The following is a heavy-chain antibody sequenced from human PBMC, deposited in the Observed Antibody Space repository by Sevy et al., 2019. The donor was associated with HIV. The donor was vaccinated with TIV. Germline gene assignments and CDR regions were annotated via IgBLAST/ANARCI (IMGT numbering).Heavy chain of an antibody. CDR3: ANSWGRFDGSSWIYYYYGMDV. Sequence: GGSLRLSCAASGFTFSNYGMNWVRQAPGKGLEWVAVISSDGSDRDYADSVKGRFTISRDNSKNTLDLQMNRLRADDTAVYYCANSWGRFDGSSWIYYYYGMDVWGQGTTVTVSS. D-gene: IGHD6-13*01. V-gene: IGHV3-30*18. CDR2: ISSDGSDR. CDR1: GFTFSNYG. J-gene: IGHJ6*02.